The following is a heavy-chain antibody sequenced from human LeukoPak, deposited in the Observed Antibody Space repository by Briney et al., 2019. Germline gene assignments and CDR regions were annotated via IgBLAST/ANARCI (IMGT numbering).Heavy chain of an antibody. Sequence: GGSLRLSCAASGFTFDDYVMNWVPQGPGKGLEWVSGIGWNSGTIGYADSVKGRFTISRDNAKNSLYLQMNSLRAEDTALYYCVKGAAYHLGDAFDIWGQGTMVTVSS. CDR3: VKGAAYHLGDAFDI. J-gene: IGHJ3*02. CDR2: IGWNSGTI. V-gene: IGHV3-9*01. D-gene: IGHD2-15*01. CDR1: GFTFDDYV.